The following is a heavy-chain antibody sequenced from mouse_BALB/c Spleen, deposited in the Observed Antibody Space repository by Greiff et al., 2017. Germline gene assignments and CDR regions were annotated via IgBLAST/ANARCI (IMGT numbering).Heavy chain of an antibody. CDR1: GYTFTSYT. J-gene: IGHJ1*01. Sequence: QVQLQQSGAELARPGASVKMSCKASGYTFTSYTMHWVKQRPGQGLEWIGYINPSSGYTNYNQKFKDKATLTADKSSSTAYMQLSSLTSEDSAVYYCARDMSIYWYFDVWGAGTTVTVSS. CDR2: INPSSGYT. V-gene: IGHV1-4*01. CDR3: ARDMSIYWYFDV.